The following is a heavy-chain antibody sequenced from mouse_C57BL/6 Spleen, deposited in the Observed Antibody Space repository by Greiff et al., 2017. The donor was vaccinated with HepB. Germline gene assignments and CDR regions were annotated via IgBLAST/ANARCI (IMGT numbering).Heavy chain of an antibody. CDR2: IDPSDSYT. J-gene: IGHJ1*03. CDR3: ARGRIYYGNYYWYFDV. Sequence: VQLQQPGAELVKPGASVKLSCKASGYTFTSYWMQWVKQRPGQGLEWIGEIDPSDSYTNYNQKFKGKATLTVDTSSSTAYMQLSSLTSEDSAVYYCARGRIYYGNYYWYFDVWGTGTTVTVSS. CDR1: GYTFTSYW. D-gene: IGHD2-1*01. V-gene: IGHV1-50*01.